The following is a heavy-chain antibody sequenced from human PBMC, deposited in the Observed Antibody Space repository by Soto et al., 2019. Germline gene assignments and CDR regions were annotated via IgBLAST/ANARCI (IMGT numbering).Heavy chain of an antibody. CDR2: IYSGGTI. CDR3: HGYGY. CDR1: GFTVTINY. D-gene: IGHD5-12*01. Sequence: DVQVVESGGGLVQPGGSLRLSCAVSGFTVTINYMSWVRQAPGKGLEWVSVIYSGGTIYYADSVKGRFTISRDTSKNTRYLQMNTLRGDDAAVYYCHGYGYWGQGTLVTVSS. V-gene: IGHV3-53*01. J-gene: IGHJ4*02.